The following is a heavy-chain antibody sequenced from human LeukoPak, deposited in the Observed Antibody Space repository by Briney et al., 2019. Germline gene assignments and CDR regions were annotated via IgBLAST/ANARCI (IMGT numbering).Heavy chain of an antibody. CDR1: GYTFTSYA. V-gene: IGHV1-3*03. Sequence: ASVKVSCKASGYTFTSYAMHWVRQAPGQRLEWMGWISAGNGNTKYSQEFQGRVTITRDTSASTAYMELSSLRSEDMAVYYCARESGYSYGLDYWDQGTLVTVSS. J-gene: IGHJ4*02. CDR2: ISAGNGNT. D-gene: IGHD5-18*01. CDR3: ARESGYSYGLDY.